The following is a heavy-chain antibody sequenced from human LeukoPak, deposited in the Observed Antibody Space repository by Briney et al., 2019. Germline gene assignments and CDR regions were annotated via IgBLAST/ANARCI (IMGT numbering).Heavy chain of an antibody. CDR2: IWSDGINK. D-gene: IGHD6-13*01. CDR1: GFTFSNYG. Sequence: GGSLRLSCAASGFTFSNYGIHWVRQAPGKGLEWVAVIWSDGINKYYVDSVKGRFTISRDNSKNTLYLQMNSLRADDTSVYYCARSTYSSSSYYFDYWGQGSLVTVSS. CDR3: ARSTYSSSSYYFDY. V-gene: IGHV3-33*01. J-gene: IGHJ4*02.